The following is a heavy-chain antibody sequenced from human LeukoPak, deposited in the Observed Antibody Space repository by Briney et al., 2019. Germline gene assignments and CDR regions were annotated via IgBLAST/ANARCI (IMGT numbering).Heavy chain of an antibody. Sequence: GGSLRLSCAASGFTFSRYAMSWVRQAPGKAPEWVSGISGSGGSTYSADSVKGRFTISRDNSKNTLYLQMNTLRAEDTAVYYCARSIYASGSFYTFDIWGQGTMVTVSS. CDR2: ISGSGGST. D-gene: IGHD3-10*01. J-gene: IGHJ3*02. V-gene: IGHV3-23*01. CDR1: GFTFSRYA. CDR3: ARSIYASGSFYTFDI.